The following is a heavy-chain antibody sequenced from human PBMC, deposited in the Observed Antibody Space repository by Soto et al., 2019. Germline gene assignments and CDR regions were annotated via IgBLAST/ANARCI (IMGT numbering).Heavy chain of an antibody. D-gene: IGHD4-17*01. V-gene: IGHV5-51*01. CDR1: GYSFTSYW. CDR3: ARHFTTIYDYGDYVGADY. J-gene: IGHJ4*02. CDR2: IYPGDSDT. Sequence: GESLKISCKGSGYSFTSYWIGWVRQMPGKGLEWMGIIYPGDSDTRYSPSFQGQVTISADKSISTAYLQWSSLKASDTAMYYCARHFTTIYDYGDYVGADYWGQGTLVTVSS.